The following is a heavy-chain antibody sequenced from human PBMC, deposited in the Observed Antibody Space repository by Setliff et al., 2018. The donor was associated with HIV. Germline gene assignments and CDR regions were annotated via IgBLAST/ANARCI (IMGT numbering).Heavy chain of an antibody. D-gene: IGHD3-3*01. CDR3: ARGPKKGVDILPPDS. Sequence: SVKVSCKASGGSFYTYAFTWVRQAPGQGLEWVGGIAPVFRTVNYAQKLQGRVTITADESTSTSYMELNSLTSDDTAVYYCARGPKKGVDILPPDSWGQGTLVTVSS. V-gene: IGHV1-69*13. CDR2: IAPVFRTV. CDR1: GGSFYTYA. J-gene: IGHJ5*02.